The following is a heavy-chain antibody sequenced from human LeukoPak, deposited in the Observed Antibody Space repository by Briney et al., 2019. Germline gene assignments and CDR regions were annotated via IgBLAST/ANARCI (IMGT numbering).Heavy chain of an antibody. D-gene: IGHD3-22*01. Sequence: GGSLRLSCAASGFTLSSYWMIWVRQAPGKGLEWVANIKQDGSEKYYVHSVKGRFTISRENAKNSLYLQMNSQRAEDTAVYYFARDITYYDSSGYYPLNYWRQGTLVPVPS. CDR1: GFTLSSYW. J-gene: IGHJ4*02. CDR3: ARDITYYDSSGYYPLNY. CDR2: IKQDGSEK. V-gene: IGHV3-7*01.